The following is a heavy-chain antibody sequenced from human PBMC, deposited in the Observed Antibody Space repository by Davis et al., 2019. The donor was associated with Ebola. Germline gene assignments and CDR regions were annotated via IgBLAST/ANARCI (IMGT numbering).Heavy chain of an antibody. J-gene: IGHJ4*02. V-gene: IGHV3-20*04. D-gene: IGHD7-27*01. CDR1: GFTFDDYG. Sequence: GESLKISCAASGFTFDDYGMSWVRQAPGKGLEWVSAINWNGGSTTYADSVKGRFTISRDNAKNSLYLQMNSLRAEDTAMYYCAKVPTRDLSPGYWGQGTLVTVSS. CDR3: AKVPTRDLSPGY. CDR2: INWNGGST.